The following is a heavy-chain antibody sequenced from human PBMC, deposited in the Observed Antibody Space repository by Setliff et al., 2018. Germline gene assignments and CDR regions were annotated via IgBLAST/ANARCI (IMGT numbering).Heavy chain of an antibody. CDR3: ARPLYYNFWSGYPDYYYYMDV. CDR1: GGSISSGYI. CDR2: IGHTGSI. D-gene: IGHD3-3*01. J-gene: IGHJ6*03. Sequence: ASETLSLTCTVSGGSISSGYIWGWIRQPPGKGLEWVGNIGHTGSINYNPSLKSRLTISRDTSKNQVSLKLNSVTAADTAVYYCARPLYYNFWSGYPDYYYYMDVWGKGTTVTVSS. V-gene: IGHV4-38-2*02.